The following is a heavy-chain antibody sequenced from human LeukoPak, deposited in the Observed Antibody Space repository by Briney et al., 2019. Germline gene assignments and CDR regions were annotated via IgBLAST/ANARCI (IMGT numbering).Heavy chain of an antibody. CDR1: GFTFDDYA. Sequence: PGGSLRLSCAASGFTFDDYAMHWVRQAPGKGLEWVSGISWNSGSIGYADSVKGRFTISRDNAKNSLYLQMNSLRAEDTALYYCAKGLRSNRAVAGTDFWGQGTLVTVSS. D-gene: IGHD6-19*01. CDR2: ISWNSGSI. CDR3: AKGLRSNRAVAGTDF. J-gene: IGHJ4*02. V-gene: IGHV3-9*01.